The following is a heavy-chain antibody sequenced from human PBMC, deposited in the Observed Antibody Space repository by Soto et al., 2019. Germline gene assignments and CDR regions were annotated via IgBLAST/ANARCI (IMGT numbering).Heavy chain of an antibody. D-gene: IGHD5-18*01. J-gene: IGHJ4*02. CDR1: GGTFSTYA. CDR2: IIPMFGTA. Sequence: QVQLVQSGAEVKKPESSVKVSCKAPGGTFSTYAISWVRQAPGQGLEWMGGIIPMFGTANYAQRFQDRATITADESTNTVYMELSSLRSEDTAVYFCASGIQLWLRRINNGYSGWGQGTLVTVS. V-gene: IGHV1-69*12. CDR3: ASGIQLWLRRINNGYSG.